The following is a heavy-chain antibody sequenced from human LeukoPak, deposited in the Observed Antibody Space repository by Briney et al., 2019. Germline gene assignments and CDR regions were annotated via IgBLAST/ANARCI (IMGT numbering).Heavy chain of an antibody. J-gene: IGHJ6*02. CDR3: ARVYSSSWYYYYGMDV. V-gene: IGHV1-8*01. CDR1: GYTFTSYG. CDR2: MNPNSGNT. D-gene: IGHD6-13*01. Sequence: GASVKVSCKASGYTFTSYGINWVRQATGQGLEWMGWMNPNSGNTGYAQKFQGRVTMTRNTSISTAYMELSSLRSEDTAVYYCARVYSSSWYYYYGMDVWGQGTTVTVSS.